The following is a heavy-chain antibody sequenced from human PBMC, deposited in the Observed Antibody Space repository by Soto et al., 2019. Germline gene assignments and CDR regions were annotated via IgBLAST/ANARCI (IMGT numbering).Heavy chain of an antibody. CDR3: ARDPPETTDYGLDV. V-gene: IGHV3-30*03. Sequence: PGGSLRLSCAASVFTFSSYGMHWVRQAPGKGLEWVAVISYDGSNKYYAGSVKGRFTISRDDSENTVYLQMNSLRTEDTAVYYCARDPPETTDYGLDVWGQGTTVTVSS. D-gene: IGHD1-7*01. J-gene: IGHJ6*02. CDR2: ISYDGSNK. CDR1: VFTFSSYG.